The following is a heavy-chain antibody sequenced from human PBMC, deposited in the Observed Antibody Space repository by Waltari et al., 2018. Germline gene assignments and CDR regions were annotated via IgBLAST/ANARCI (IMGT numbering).Heavy chain of an antibody. CDR2: IYSSGSTT. V-gene: IGHV4-61*02. J-gene: IGHJ2*01. CDR3: ARDPPSPNWYFDL. Sequence: QVQLQESGPGLVKPSQTLSLTCTVSGDSLSGSNSYWNWLRQPAGKGLEWIGRIYSSGSTTNYNPSLKSRVAISIDTSKNQFSLKLTSVTAADTAVYFCARDPPSPNWYFDLWGRGSLVTVSS. CDR1: GDSLSGSNSY.